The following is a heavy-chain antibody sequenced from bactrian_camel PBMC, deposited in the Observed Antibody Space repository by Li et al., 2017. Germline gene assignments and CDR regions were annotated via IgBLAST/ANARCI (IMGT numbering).Heavy chain of an antibody. CDR1: GFTFDESD. CDR3: AGLGDPRYSCGPARSRFTY. Sequence: HVQLVESGGGSVEAGESLRLSCTASGFTFDESDMGWYRQAPGKQCELVSMIRSDGATTHADSVKGRFTISRDNAKKTVYLQMNSLKPEDTAMYYCAGLGDPRYSCGPARSRFTYWGQGTQVTVS. D-gene: IGHD1*01. V-gene: IGHV3S56*01. J-gene: IGHJ4*01. CDR2: IRSDGAT.